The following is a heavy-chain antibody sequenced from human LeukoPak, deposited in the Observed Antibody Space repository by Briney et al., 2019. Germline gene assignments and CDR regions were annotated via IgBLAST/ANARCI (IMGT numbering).Heavy chain of an antibody. CDR2: IYYSGST. J-gene: IGHJ3*02. Sequence: KASETLSLTCTVSGGSISSYYWSWIRQPPGKGLEWIGYIYYSGSTNYNPSLKSRVTISVDTSKNQFSLKLSSVTAADTAVYYCARAYYYDSSGYYSRYAFDIWGQGTMVTVSS. CDR3: ARAYYYDSSGYYSRYAFDI. CDR1: GGSISSYY. V-gene: IGHV4-59*01. D-gene: IGHD3-22*01.